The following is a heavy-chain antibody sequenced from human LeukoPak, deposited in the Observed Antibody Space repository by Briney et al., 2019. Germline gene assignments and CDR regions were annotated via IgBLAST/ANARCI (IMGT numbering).Heavy chain of an antibody. V-gene: IGHV5-51*01. CDR3: ARRLRGSSWYLDY. CDR1: GYSFTSYW. J-gene: IGHJ4*02. D-gene: IGHD6-13*01. Sequence: GESLQISCQGSGYSFTSYWIGWVRQMPGKGLEWMGIIYPGDSDTRYSPSFQGQVTISADKSISTAYLQWSSLKASDTAMYYCARRLRGSSWYLDYWGQGTLVTVSS. CDR2: IYPGDSDT.